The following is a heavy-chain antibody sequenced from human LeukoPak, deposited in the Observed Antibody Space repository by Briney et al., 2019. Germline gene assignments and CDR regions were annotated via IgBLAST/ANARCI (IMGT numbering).Heavy chain of an antibody. J-gene: IGHJ3*02. D-gene: IGHD3-22*01. CDR1: GYSFTSHY. Sequence: GASVKVSCKASGYSFTSHYMHWVRQAPGQGLEWMGSINPRGTSTIYAEKFQGRIIMTRDMSTTTDYMELSSLKSDDTAVYYCARTLVVINDAFDIWGQGTMVTVSS. CDR3: ARTLVVINDAFDI. CDR2: INPRGTST. V-gene: IGHV1-46*01.